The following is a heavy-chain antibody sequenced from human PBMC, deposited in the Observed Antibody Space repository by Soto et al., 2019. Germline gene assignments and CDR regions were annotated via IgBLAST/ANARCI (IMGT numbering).Heavy chain of an antibody. V-gene: IGHV2-5*02. CDR2: IYWDDDK. CDR1: GFSLNTGGLG. CDR3: IHSRCGGDCLRSYSSHYYYGLDV. Sequence: QITLKESGPTLVKPTQTLTLTCSVSGFSLNTGGLGVGWIRQPPGKALEWLALIYWDDDKRYSPSLRNRLSINKETSKNLVVFTITKMDPVDTATYYCIHSRCGGDCLRSYSSHYYYGLDVWGQGTTVTVSS. J-gene: IGHJ6*02. D-gene: IGHD2-21*02.